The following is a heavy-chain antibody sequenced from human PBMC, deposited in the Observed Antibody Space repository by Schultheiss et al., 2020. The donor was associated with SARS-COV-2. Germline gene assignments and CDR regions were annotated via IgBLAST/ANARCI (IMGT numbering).Heavy chain of an antibody. V-gene: IGHV3-30*18. Sequence: GGSLRLSCVGSGFTFSSYGMHWVRQAPGKGLEWVAVISYDGSNKYYADSVKGRFTISRDNSKNTLYLQMNSLRAEDTAVYYCAKEISYYNFWSGYYGGGFDPWGQGTLVTVAS. CDR1: GFTFSSYG. D-gene: IGHD3-3*01. J-gene: IGHJ5*02. CDR3: AKEISYYNFWSGYYGGGFDP. CDR2: ISYDGSNK.